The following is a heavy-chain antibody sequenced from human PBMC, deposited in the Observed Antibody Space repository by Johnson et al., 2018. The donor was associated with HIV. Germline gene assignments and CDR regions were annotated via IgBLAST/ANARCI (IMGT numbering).Heavy chain of an antibody. CDR2: TPYDGSNK. V-gene: IGHV3-30*03. J-gene: IGHJ3*02. CDR3: ARGGHAVVAKPFGAFDI. Sequence: VQLMESGGGVVQPGGSLRLSCAASGFAFSNFGMHWVRQAPGKGLEWVAVTPYDGSNKYYADSVKGRFTISRDNSKNTLYLQMNSLRAEETAVYYCARGGHAVVAKPFGAFDIWGQGTMVTVSS. CDR1: GFAFSNFG. D-gene: IGHD2-21*01.